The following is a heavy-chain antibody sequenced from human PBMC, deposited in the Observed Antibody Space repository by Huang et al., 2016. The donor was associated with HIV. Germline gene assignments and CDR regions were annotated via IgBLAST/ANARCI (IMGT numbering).Heavy chain of an antibody. V-gene: IGHV5-51*01. CDR2: SFPGDSDT. J-gene: IGHJ4*02. CDR1: GYSFSSYW. Sequence: VQLVQSGAEVKKPGESLQISCKGSGYSFSSYWIAWVRQMPGKGLEWMGISFPGDSDTTYSPSVEGQVTISADKSIGTAYLQWSSLKASDTAMYYCARRFSSSSGYFDYWGQGSLVTVSS. D-gene: IGHD6-6*01. CDR3: ARRFSSSSGYFDY.